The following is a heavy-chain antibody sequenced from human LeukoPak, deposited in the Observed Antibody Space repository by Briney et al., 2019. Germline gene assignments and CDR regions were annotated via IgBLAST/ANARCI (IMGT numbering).Heavy chain of an antibody. V-gene: IGHV3-23*01. Sequence: GGSLRLSYAASGFTFSSYAMSWVRQAPGKGLEWVSAISGSGGSTYYADSVKGRFTISRDNSKNTLYLQMNSPRAEDTAVYYCAKVGSSWYRNWFDPWGQGTLVTVSS. J-gene: IGHJ5*02. CDR3: AKVGSSWYRNWFDP. CDR1: GFTFSSYA. D-gene: IGHD6-13*01. CDR2: ISGSGGST.